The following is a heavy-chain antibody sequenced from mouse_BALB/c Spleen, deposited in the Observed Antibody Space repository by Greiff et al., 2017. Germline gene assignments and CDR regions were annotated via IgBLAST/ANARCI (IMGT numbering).Heavy chain of an antibody. J-gene: IGHJ2*01. D-gene: IGHD1-2*01. CDR3: ARHGCTTATFDY. CDR2: INSNGGST. CDR1: GFTFSSYG. V-gene: IGHV5-6-3*01. Sequence: EVQRVESGGGLVQPGGSLKLSCAASGFTFSSYGMSWVRQTPDKRLELVATINSNGGSTYYPDTVKGRFTISRDNAKNTLYLQMSSLKSEDTAMYYCARHGCTTATFDYWGQGTTLTVSS.